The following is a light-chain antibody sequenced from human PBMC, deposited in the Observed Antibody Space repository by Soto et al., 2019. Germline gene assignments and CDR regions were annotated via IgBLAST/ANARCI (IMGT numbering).Light chain of an antibody. CDR2: DAS. CDR3: QQRCNWPLT. CDR1: QSVSSY. V-gene: IGKV3-11*01. Sequence: EIVLTQSPATLSVSPGERATLSCRASQSVSSYLAWYQQKPGQAPRLLIYDASNRATGIPARFSGSGSGTEFTLTISSLEPEDFAVYYCQQRCNWPLTFGGGTKVEIK. J-gene: IGKJ4*02.